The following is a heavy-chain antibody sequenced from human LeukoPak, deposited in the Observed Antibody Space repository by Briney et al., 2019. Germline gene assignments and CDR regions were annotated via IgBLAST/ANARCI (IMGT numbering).Heavy chain of an antibody. D-gene: IGHD5-24*01. J-gene: IGHJ3*02. CDR1: GGSMSGSVYS. CDR3: ARMRWLQSPGAFDI. V-gene: IGHV4-30-2*06. CDR2: IYHSGST. Sequence: SETLSLTCAVSGGSMSGSVYSWTWIRQSPGRGLEWIGYIYHSGSTNYNPSLKSRVTISVDTSKNQFSLKLSSVTAADTAVYYCARMRWLQSPGAFDIWGQGTMVTVSS.